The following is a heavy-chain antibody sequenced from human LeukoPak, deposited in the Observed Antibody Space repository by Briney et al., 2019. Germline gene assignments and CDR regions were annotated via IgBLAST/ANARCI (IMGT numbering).Heavy chain of an antibody. CDR3: ARAVTYFYGSVTYDWFES. CDR2: IESNGLA. Sequence: GGSLRLSCAASGFTFSSYWMHWVRQTPGKGLMWVSRIESNGLALYADSVRDRFTISRDNAKNTGYLQMNSLRADDTAMYYCARAVTYFYGSVTYDWFESWGQGTLVTVSS. CDR1: GFTFSSYW. V-gene: IGHV3-74*01. J-gene: IGHJ5*01. D-gene: IGHD3-10*01.